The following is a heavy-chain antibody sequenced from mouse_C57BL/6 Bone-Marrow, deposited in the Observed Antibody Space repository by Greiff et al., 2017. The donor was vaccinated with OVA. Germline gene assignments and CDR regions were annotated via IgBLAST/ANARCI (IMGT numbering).Heavy chain of an antibody. D-gene: IGHD1-1*02. CDR2: IDPSDSYT. J-gene: IGHJ2*01. CDR3: ARRYGYFDY. CDR1: GYTFTSYW. V-gene: IGHV1-69*01. Sequence: QVQLQQPGAELVMPGASVKLSCKASGYTFTSYWMHWVKQRPGQGLEWIGEIDPSDSYTNYNQKFKGKSTLTVDKSSSTAYMQLSSLTSEDSAVYYCARRYGYFDYWGQGTTLTVSS.